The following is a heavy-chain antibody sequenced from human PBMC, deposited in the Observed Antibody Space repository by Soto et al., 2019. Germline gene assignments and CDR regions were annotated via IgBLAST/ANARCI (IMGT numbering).Heavy chain of an antibody. CDR2: MYPDDSDI. D-gene: IGHD3-22*01. CDR3: ATAYVYDFENSNYYRDAFDI. V-gene: IGHV5-51*01. J-gene: IGHJ3*02. Sequence: GESLKISCKASGYSFSFYWIGWVRQMPGKGLEWMAIMYPDDSDIRYSPSFEAHVTISADKSTSTAFLQWSSLKASDTAMYYCATAYVYDFENSNYYRDAFDIWGQGTLVTVAS. CDR1: GYSFSFYW.